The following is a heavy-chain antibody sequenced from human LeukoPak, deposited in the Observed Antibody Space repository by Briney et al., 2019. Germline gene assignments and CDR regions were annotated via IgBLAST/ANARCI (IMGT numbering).Heavy chain of an antibody. CDR2: FYTGGTT. CDR1: GDYISNYY. CDR3: ARERGISVAGVFDY. J-gene: IGHJ4*02. D-gene: IGHD6-19*01. V-gene: IGHV4-4*07. Sequence: PSETLSLTCTVSGDYISNYYWSWIRQPAGKGLEWIGHFYTGGTTVDNPSLGSRVTMSVDTSSNQFFLNLTSVTAADTAVYFCARERGISVAGVFDYWGQGARVTVSS.